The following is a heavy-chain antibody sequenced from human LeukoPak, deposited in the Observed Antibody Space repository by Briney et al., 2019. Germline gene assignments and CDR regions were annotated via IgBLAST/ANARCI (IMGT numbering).Heavy chain of an antibody. D-gene: IGHD3-22*01. Sequence: ASVKVSCKASGYTFTSYSINWVRQAPGQGLEWMGWINPNSGGTNYAQQFQGRLTMTRDTSISTAYMELSRLRSDDTAVYYCARVKTMIIVVSLFDYWGQGTLVTVSS. CDR1: GYTFTSYS. CDR3: ARVKTMIIVVSLFDY. J-gene: IGHJ4*02. CDR2: INPNSGGT. V-gene: IGHV1-2*02.